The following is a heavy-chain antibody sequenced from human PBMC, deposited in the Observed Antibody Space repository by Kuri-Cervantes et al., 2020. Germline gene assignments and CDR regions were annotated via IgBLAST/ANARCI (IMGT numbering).Heavy chain of an antibody. CDR1: GFTFSSYG. Sequence: GGSLRLSCAASGFTFSSYGMHWVRQAPGKGLDWVGRIKSKTDGGTTDYAAPVKGRFTISRDDSKNTLYLQMNSLKTEDTAVYYCTTEDTDYYDSSGPLDYWGQGTLVTVSS. CDR3: TTEDTDYYDSSGPLDY. V-gene: IGHV3-15*01. D-gene: IGHD3-22*01. CDR2: IKSKTDGGTT. J-gene: IGHJ4*02.